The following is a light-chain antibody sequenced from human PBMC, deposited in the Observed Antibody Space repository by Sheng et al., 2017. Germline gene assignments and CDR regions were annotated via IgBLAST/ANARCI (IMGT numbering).Light chain of an antibody. V-gene: IGKV2-30*02. Sequence: EVALTQSPLSLPVTLGQAASISCRSTQSLEHGDGNTYLNWFQQRPGQSPRHLIYQISKRDSGVPDRFSGSGSGTDFTLRISSVEAEDVGVYYCMQGTHLFTFGQGTKLEI. CDR1: QSLEHGDGNTY. J-gene: IGKJ2*01. CDR3: MQGTHLFT. CDR2: QIS.